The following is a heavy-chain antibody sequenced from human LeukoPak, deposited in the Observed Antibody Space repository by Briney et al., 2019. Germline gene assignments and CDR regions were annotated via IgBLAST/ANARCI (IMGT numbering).Heavy chain of an antibody. CDR2: ISGSGGGT. Sequence: GGSLRLSCAASGFTFSSYAMSWVRQAPGKGLEWVSTISGSGGGTYYADSVKGRFTISRDNSRNTVYLQMNSLRAEDTAVYYCAKGSAGGRPYYFDYWGQGTLVPVSS. D-gene: IGHD6-13*01. J-gene: IGHJ4*02. V-gene: IGHV3-23*01. CDR3: AKGSAGGRPYYFDY. CDR1: GFTFSSYA.